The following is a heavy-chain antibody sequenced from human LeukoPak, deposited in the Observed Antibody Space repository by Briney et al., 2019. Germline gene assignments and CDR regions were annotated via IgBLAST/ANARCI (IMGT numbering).Heavy chain of an antibody. CDR2: MNPNSGNT. J-gene: IGHJ4*02. CDR1: GYTVTSYD. D-gene: IGHD3-22*01. V-gene: IGHV1-8*03. Sequence: GASVKVSCKASGYTVTSYDINWVRQATGQGLEWMGWMNPNSGNTGHAQKFQGRVTITRNTSISTAYMELSSLRSEDTGVYYCAREVYYDSSGYYNWGQGTLVTVPS. CDR3: AREVYYDSSGYYN.